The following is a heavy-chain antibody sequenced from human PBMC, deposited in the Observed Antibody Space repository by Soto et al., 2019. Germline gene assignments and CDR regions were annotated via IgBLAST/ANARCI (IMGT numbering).Heavy chain of an antibody. CDR2: IFYSGST. Sequence: QVQLQESGPGLVKPSETLSLTCTVSGGSISSYYWSWIRQPPGKGLEWIGYIFYSGSTNYNPSLKSRVTISVATSKTQFSLKLSSVTAAATAVYYCASRYGRAFEIWGQGTMVTVSS. D-gene: IGHD4-17*01. CDR1: GGSISSYY. J-gene: IGHJ3*02. CDR3: ASRYGRAFEI. V-gene: IGHV4-59*08.